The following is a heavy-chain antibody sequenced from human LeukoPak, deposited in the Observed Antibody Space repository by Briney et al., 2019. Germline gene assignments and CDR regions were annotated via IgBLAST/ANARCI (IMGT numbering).Heavy chain of an antibody. J-gene: IGHJ5*02. Sequence: SGGSLRLSCAASGFTFSSYGMHWVRQAPGKGLEWVAVIWYDGSNKYYADSVKGRFTISRDNSKNTLYLQMNSLRAEDTAVYYCARDTLLGAYSSSQAFDPWGQGTLVTVSS. D-gene: IGHD6-13*01. V-gene: IGHV3-33*01. CDR3: ARDTLLGAYSSSQAFDP. CDR1: GFTFSSYG. CDR2: IWYDGSNK.